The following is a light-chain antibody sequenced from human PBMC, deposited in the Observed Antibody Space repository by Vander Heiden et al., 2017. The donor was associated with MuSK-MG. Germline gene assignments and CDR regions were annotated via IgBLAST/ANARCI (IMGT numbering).Light chain of an antibody. J-gene: IGKJ5*01. CDR2: DAT. Sequence: EIVLSQSPATLSRSPGEGATISCRATHSGSSCLSWYQQQPGQAPRLLIYDATTRATGIPARFSGSRSGTDFSLIISSIEPEDFAVYYCQQRSNWSINFGQGTRLDIK. CDR1: HSGSSC. CDR3: QQRSNWSIN. V-gene: IGKV3-11*01.